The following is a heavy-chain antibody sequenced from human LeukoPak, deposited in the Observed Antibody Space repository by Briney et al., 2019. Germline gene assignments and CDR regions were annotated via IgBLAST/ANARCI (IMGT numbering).Heavy chain of an antibody. V-gene: IGHV4-59*07. D-gene: IGHD5-24*01. CDR2: IYYRWSA. Sequence: PSDTLSLTYTVSGDSISSYYWSWIRQHPGKGLEWIGYIYYRWSANYNPSLNSRVTISVHTSKSQFYLKLSSVTAADTAVYYCARGLLDGYTHPAAFDIWGQGTMVTVSS. CDR3: ARGLLDGYTHPAAFDI. J-gene: IGHJ3*02. CDR1: GDSISSYY.